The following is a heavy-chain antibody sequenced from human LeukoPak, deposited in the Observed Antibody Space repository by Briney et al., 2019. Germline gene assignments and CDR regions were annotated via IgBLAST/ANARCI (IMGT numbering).Heavy chain of an antibody. Sequence: SVKLSCKASGGTFSSYAISWVRQAPGQGLEWMGGIIPIFGTANYAQKFQGRVTIAADESTSTAYMELSSLRSEDTAVYYCAREGYYGSGSYYHDAFDIWGQGTMVTVSS. CDR2: IIPIFGTA. D-gene: IGHD3-10*01. J-gene: IGHJ3*02. CDR1: GGTFSSYA. V-gene: IGHV1-69*13. CDR3: AREGYYGSGSYYHDAFDI.